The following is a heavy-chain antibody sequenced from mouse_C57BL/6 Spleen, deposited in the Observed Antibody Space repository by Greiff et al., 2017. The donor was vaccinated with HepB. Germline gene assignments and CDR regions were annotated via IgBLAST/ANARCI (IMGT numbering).Heavy chain of an antibody. CDR3: ARGIYYHYFDY. CDR1: GYTFTSYW. V-gene: IGHV1-69*01. Sequence: VQLQQSGAELVMPGASVKLSCKASGYTFTSYWMHWVKQRPGQGLEWIGEIDPSDSYTNYNQKFKGKSTLTVDKSSSTAYMQLSSLTSEDSAVYYCARGIYYHYFDYWGQGTTLTVSS. J-gene: IGHJ2*01. CDR2: IDPSDSYT. D-gene: IGHD1-1*01.